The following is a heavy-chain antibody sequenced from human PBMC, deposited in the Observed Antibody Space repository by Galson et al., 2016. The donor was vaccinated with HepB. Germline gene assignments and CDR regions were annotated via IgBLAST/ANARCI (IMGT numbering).Heavy chain of an antibody. V-gene: IGHV1-46*01. Sequence: SVKVSCKASGYSFTNFHIHWVRQAPGQGLEWMGLINPSRGSTNYAQKFQGRVTMSRDTSTSTVYMELSGLRSEDTADYFCARSRGAAATGGFDLWGQATLVIVSS. J-gene: IGHJ4*02. CDR2: INPSRGST. D-gene: IGHD3-10*01. CDR1: GYSFTNFH. CDR3: ARSRGAAATGGFDL.